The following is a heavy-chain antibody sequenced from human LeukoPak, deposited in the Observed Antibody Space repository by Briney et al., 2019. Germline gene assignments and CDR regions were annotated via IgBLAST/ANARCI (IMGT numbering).Heavy chain of an antibody. CDR2: IIPIFGTA. CDR1: GGTFSSYA. V-gene: IGHV1-69*01. D-gene: IGHD3-3*01. J-gene: IGHJ6*03. CDR3: ARDRNLDFWSGYWTDYYYMDV. Sequence: VASVKVSCKASGGTFSSYAISWVRQAPGQGLEWMGGIIPIFGTANYAQKFQGRVTITADESTSTAYMELSSLRSEDTAVYYCARDRNLDFWSGYWTDYYYMDVWGKGTTVTVSS.